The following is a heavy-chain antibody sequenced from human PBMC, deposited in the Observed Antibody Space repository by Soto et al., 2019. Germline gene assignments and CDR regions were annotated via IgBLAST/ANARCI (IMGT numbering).Heavy chain of an antibody. D-gene: IGHD3-9*01. CDR2: IYHSGST. V-gene: IGHV4-4*02. J-gene: IGHJ3*02. CDR3: ARDSNDILTGPTLDI. CDR1: SGSISSSNW. Sequence: PSETLSLTCAVSSGSISSSNWWSWVRQPPGKGLEWIGEIYHSGSTNYNQTLKSRVTISVDKSKNQFSLKLSSVTAADTAVYYCARDSNDILTGPTLDIWGQGTMVTVSS.